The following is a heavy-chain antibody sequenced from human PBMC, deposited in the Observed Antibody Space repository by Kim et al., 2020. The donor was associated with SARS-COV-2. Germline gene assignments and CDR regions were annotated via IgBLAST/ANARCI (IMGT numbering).Heavy chain of an antibody. V-gene: IGHV1-18*01. J-gene: IGHJ4*02. CDR3: ARDPVLYGSGSCDY. CDR2: ISAYNGNS. Sequence: ASVKVSCKASGYTFSDYGISWVRQTPGQGLEWMGWISAYNGNSDYVQRLQGRLTMNTDTSTNIAYMELRSLRSDDTAVYYCARDPVLYGSGSCDYWGQGTLITVSS. D-gene: IGHD3-10*01. CDR1: GYTFSDYG.